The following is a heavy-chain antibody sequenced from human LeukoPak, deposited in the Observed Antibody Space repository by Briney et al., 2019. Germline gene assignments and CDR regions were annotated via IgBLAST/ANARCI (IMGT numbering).Heavy chain of an antibody. Sequence: SETLSLTCAVYGGSFNDYYWSRIRQPPGKGLEWIGEINHSASTNYNPSLKSRVTMSVDTSKNQFSLKMTSVTAADTALYYCARADHSSGGLARFDPWGQGTLVTVSS. CDR2: INHSAST. J-gene: IGHJ5*02. CDR1: GGSFNDYY. V-gene: IGHV4-34*01. D-gene: IGHD3-22*01. CDR3: ARADHSSGGLARFDP.